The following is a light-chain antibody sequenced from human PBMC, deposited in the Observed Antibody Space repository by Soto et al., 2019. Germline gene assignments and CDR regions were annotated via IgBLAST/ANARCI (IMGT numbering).Light chain of an antibody. Sequence: EIVLTQSPATLSLSPGERATLSCRASQSISSALAWYQQRPGQPPRLLIYDASDRADDIPARFSGTRSGTDFTLTISSLEPEDFAVYYCQQRSNWLTFGGGTRVDIK. CDR1: QSISSA. CDR2: DAS. J-gene: IGKJ4*01. V-gene: IGKV3-11*01. CDR3: QQRSNWLT.